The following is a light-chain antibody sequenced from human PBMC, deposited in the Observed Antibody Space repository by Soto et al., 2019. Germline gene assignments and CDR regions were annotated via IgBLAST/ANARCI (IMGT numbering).Light chain of an antibody. CDR2: GAS. J-gene: IGKJ1*01. CDR3: HXXGXTXXT. CDR1: QSVGSSY. V-gene: IGKV3-20*01. Sequence: EIVLTQSPGTLSLSPGERATLSCRASQSVGSSYLAWYQRKPGQAPRLLIYGASSRATGIPDRFSGSGSGTDFXLXXSXLXPEXXXVXXXHXXGXTXXTFGQGTKVEIK.